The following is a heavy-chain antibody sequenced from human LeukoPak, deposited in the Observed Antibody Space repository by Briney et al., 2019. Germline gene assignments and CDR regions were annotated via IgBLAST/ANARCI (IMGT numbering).Heavy chain of an antibody. D-gene: IGHD2-2*01. CDR1: GYSISSGYY. V-gene: IGHV4-38-2*02. J-gene: IGHJ6*04. Sequence: KPSETLSLTCTVSGYSISSGYYWGWIRPPPGKGLEWIGIIYHSGSTYYNPSLKSRVTISVDTSKNQFSLKLSSVTAADTAVYYCARDVPVVVPAAMPMDVWGKGTTVTVSS. CDR3: ARDVPVVVPAAMPMDV. CDR2: IYHSGST.